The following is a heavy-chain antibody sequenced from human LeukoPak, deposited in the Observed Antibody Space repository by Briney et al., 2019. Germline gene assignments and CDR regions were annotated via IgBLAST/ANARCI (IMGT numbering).Heavy chain of an antibody. J-gene: IGHJ4*02. CDR2: IWYGGSNK. CDR3: ARGGGYDYLDY. V-gene: IGHV3-33*01. Sequence: PGGSLRLSCAASGFTFSSYGMHWVRQAPGKGLEWVAVIWYGGSNKYYADSVKGRFTISRDNSKNTLYLQMNSLRAEDTAVYYCARGGGYDYLDYWGQGTLVTVSS. D-gene: IGHD5-12*01. CDR1: GFTFSSYG.